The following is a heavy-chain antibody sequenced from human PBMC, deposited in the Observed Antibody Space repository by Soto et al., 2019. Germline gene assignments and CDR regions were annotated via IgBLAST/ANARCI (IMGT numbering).Heavy chain of an antibody. Sequence: PGGSLRLSCAASGFTFSSYGMHWVRQAPGKGLEWVAVISYDGSNKYCADSVKGRFTISRDNSKNTLYLQMNSLRAEDTAVYYCAKALSGVYFDYWGQGTLVTVSS. CDR1: GFTFSSYG. CDR2: ISYDGSNK. D-gene: IGHD6-25*01. V-gene: IGHV3-30*18. J-gene: IGHJ4*02. CDR3: AKALSGVYFDY.